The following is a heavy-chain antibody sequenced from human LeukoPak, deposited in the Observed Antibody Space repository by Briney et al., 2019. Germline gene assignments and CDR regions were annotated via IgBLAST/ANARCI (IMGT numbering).Heavy chain of an antibody. CDR2: IYYSGST. V-gene: IGHV4-59*01. Sequence: SETLSLTCTVSGGSISSYYWSWIRQPPGKGLEWIGYIYYSGSTNYNPSLKSRVTISVDTSKNQFSLKLSSVTAADTAVYYCARERYSGWGFDPWGQGTLATVSS. CDR3: ARERYSGWGFDP. J-gene: IGHJ5*02. CDR1: GGSISSYY. D-gene: IGHD1-26*01.